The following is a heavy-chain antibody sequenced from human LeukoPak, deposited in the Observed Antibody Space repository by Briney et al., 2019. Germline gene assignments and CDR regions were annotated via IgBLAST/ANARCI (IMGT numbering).Heavy chain of an antibody. V-gene: IGHV3-23*01. CDR1: GFTFSSYA. J-gene: IGHJ3*02. Sequence: QAGGSLRLSCAASGFTFSSYAMSWVRQAPGKGLEWVSAISGSGGSTYYADSVKGRFTISRDNSKNTLYLQMNSLRAEDTAVYYCAKDQSGYGAQGPFDDAFDIWGQGTMVTVSS. D-gene: IGHD5-18*01. CDR3: AKDQSGYGAQGPFDDAFDI. CDR2: ISGSGGST.